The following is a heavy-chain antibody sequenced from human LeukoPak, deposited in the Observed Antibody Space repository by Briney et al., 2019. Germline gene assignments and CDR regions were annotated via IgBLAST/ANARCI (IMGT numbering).Heavy chain of an antibody. D-gene: IGHD2-2*01. J-gene: IGHJ6*02. CDR3: ARDDCCRTSCYYYYGMDV. V-gene: IGHV3-30-3*01. CDR2: ISYAGSNK. Sequence: GGSLRLSCAASGFTFSSYAMYWVRQAPGKGLEWVAVISYAGSNKYYADSVKGRFTISRDNSKYALYLQMNSLRAEGTAVYYGARDDCCRTSCYYYYGMDVWGQGTTVTVSS. CDR1: GFTFSSYA.